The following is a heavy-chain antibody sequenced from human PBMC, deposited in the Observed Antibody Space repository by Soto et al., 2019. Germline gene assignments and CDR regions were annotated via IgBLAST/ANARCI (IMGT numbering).Heavy chain of an antibody. J-gene: IGHJ4*02. CDR1: GFTFRDYY. D-gene: IGHD3-22*01. Sequence: GGSVRLSCAASGFTFRDYYMSWVRQAPGKGLEWVSYISSSGRTIDYTDSVKGRFTVSRDSAKNSLHLQMNGLRDEDTAVYYCARSLNYYDDDDYQRSFYLDYWGQGALVTVSS. CDR2: ISSSGRTI. CDR3: ARSLNYYDDDDYQRSFYLDY. V-gene: IGHV3-11*04.